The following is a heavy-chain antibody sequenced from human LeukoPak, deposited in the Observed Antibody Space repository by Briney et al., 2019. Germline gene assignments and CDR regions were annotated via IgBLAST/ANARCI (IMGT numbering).Heavy chain of an antibody. CDR1: GGSISSGDYY. J-gene: IGHJ4*02. CDR2: IYYSGST. CDR3: ARGNTYGDYLDY. V-gene: IGHV4-30-4*08. Sequence: PSQTLSLTCTVSGGSISSGDYYWSWIRQPPGKGLEWIGYIYYSGSTYYNPSLKSRVTISVDTSKNQFSLKLSSVTAADTAVYYCARGNTYGDYLDYWGQGTLVTVSS. D-gene: IGHD4-17*01.